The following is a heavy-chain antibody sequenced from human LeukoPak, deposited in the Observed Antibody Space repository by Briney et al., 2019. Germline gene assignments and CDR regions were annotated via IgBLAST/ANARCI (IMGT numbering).Heavy chain of an antibody. D-gene: IGHD3-22*01. CDR1: GYSFTSYW. Sequence: GESLKISFKGSGYSFTSYWIGWVRPMPGKGLEWMGIIYPGDSDTRYSPSFQGQVTISADKSISTAYLQWSSLKASDTAMYYCASPTYYYDSSGQTGYDAFDIWGQGTMVTVSS. CDR3: ASPTYYYDSSGQTGYDAFDI. J-gene: IGHJ3*02. CDR2: IYPGDSDT. V-gene: IGHV5-51*01.